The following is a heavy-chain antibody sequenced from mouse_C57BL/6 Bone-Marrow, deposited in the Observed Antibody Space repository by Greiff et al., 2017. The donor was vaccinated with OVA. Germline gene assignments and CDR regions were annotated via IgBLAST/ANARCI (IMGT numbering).Heavy chain of an antibody. CDR2: ISNLAYSI. CDR1: GFTFSDYG. J-gene: IGHJ1*03. D-gene: IGHD1-1*01. Sequence: EVQVVESGGGLVQPGGSLKLSCAASGFTFSDYGMAWVRQAPRKGPEWVAFISNLAYSIYYADTVTGRFTISRENAKNTLYLEMSSLRSEDTAMYYCARHHYCSLYWYFDVWGTGTTVTVSS. CDR3: ARHHYCSLYWYFDV. V-gene: IGHV5-15*01.